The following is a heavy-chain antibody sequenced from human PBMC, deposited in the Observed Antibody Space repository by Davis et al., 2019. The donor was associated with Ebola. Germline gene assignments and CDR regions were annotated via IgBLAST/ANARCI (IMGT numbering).Heavy chain of an antibody. CDR2: INPSGGST. V-gene: IGHV1-46*01. CDR3: ARDRRYSSGWKDYYYYGMDV. D-gene: IGHD6-19*01. CDR1: GYTFTSYY. Sequence: ASVKVSCKASGYTFTSYYMHWVRQAPGQGLEWMGIINPSGGSTSYAQKFQGRVTMTRDTSTSTVYMELSSLRSEDTAVYYCARDRRYSSGWKDYYYYGMDVWGQGTTVTVSS. J-gene: IGHJ6*02.